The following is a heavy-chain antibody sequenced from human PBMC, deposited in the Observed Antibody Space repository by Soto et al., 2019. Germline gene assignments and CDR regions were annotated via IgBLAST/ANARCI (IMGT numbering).Heavy chain of an antibody. J-gene: IGHJ4*02. V-gene: IGHV3-66*01. D-gene: IGHD5-18*01. CDR2: IYSAGNT. CDR1: GFTVSSNY. Sequence: GGSLRLSCAASGFTVSSNYMSWVRQAPGKGLEWISIIYSAGNTYYADSVKGRFTISRDNSKNTLYLQMNSLRAEDTAVYYCARDSGYSYGPLDYWGQGTLVT. CDR3: ARDSGYSYGPLDY.